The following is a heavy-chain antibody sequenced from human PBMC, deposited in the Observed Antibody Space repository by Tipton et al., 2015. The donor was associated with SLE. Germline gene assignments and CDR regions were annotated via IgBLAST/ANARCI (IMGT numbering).Heavy chain of an antibody. CDR3: AKDSSQHYYDSSGKDY. J-gene: IGHJ4*02. CDR1: GFTFGDYA. CDR2: ISWNSGSI. Sequence: SLRLSCTASGFTFGDYAMSWVRQAPGKGLEWVSGISWNSGSIGYADSVKGRFTISRDNAKNSLYLQMNSLRAEDTALYYCAKDSSQHYYDSSGKDYWGQGTLVTVSS. D-gene: IGHD3-22*01. V-gene: IGHV3-9*01.